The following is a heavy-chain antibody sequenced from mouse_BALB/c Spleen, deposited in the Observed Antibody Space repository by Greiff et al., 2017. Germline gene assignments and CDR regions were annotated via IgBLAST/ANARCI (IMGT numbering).Heavy chain of an antibody. Sequence: EVQVVESGGGLVQPGGSRKLSCAASGFTFSSFGMHWVRQAPEKGLEWVAYISSGSSTIYYADTVKGRFTISRDNPKNTLFLQMTSLRSEDTAMYYWARRDMITTTEYAMDYWGQGTSVTVSS. CDR2: ISSGSSTI. CDR3: ARRDMITTTEYAMDY. D-gene: IGHD2-4*01. J-gene: IGHJ4*01. CDR1: GFTFSSFG. V-gene: IGHV5-17*02.